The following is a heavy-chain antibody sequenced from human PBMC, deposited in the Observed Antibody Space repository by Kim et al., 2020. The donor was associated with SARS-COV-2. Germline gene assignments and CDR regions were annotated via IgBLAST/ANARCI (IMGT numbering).Heavy chain of an antibody. CDR1: GFTFSSYW. D-gene: IGHD4-17*01. V-gene: IGHV3-7*01. CDR2: IKQDGSEK. CDR3: SGATVVLLYGFDY. Sequence: GGSLRLSCAASGFTFSSYWMSWVRQAPGKGLEWVANIKQDGSEKYYVDSVKGRFTISRENAKNSLYLQMNSLRGEDTAGYYLSGATVVLLYGFDYWGQGT. J-gene: IGHJ4*02.